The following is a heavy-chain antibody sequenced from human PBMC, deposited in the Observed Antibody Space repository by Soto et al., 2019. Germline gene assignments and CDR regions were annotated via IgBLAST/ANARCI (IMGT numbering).Heavy chain of an antibody. CDR2: ISSSSSTI. V-gene: IGHV3-48*02. Sequence: GGSLRLSCAASGFTLSSYSMNWVRQAPGKGLEWVSYISSSSSTIYYADSVKGRFTISRDNAKNSLDLQMNSLRDEDTAVYYCGRDKELESPYYYCMDVWGQGTTVTVSS. CDR3: GRDKELESPYYYCMDV. J-gene: IGHJ6*02. CDR1: GFTLSSYS. D-gene: IGHD1-1*01.